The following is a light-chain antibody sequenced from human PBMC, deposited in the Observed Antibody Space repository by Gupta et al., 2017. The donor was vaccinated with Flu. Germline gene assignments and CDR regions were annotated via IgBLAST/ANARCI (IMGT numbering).Light chain of an antibody. J-gene: IGLJ3*02. CDR3: QTADSGGTSWV. CDR2: KDT. V-gene: IGLV3-25*03. CDR1: ALATQY. Sequence: SSELTQPPSVSVSPEQTARITCSGDALATQYGYWYQQKSGQAPVMIIYKDTERPSGIPERFSGSSSGTTVTLTITGVQADDEADYYCQTADSGGTSWVFGGGTKLTVL.